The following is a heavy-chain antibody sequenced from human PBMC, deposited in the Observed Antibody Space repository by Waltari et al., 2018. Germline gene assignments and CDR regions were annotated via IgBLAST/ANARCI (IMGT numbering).Heavy chain of an antibody. CDR1: GGSISSGDYY. V-gene: IGHV4-30-4*08. J-gene: IGHJ3*01. CDR3: ASTIFGVVTPNRYFDL. Sequence: QVQLQESGPGLVKPSQTLSLTCTVSGGSISSGDYYWSWIRQPPGKGLEWIGYIYYSGSTYYNPSLKSRVTISVDTSKNQFSLKLSSVTAADTAVYYCASTIFGVVTPNRYFDLWGQGTMVTVSS. D-gene: IGHD3-3*01. CDR2: IYYSGST.